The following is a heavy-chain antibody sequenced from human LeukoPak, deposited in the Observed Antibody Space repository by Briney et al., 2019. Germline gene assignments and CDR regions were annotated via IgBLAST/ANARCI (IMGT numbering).Heavy chain of an antibody. CDR2: IWYDGSNK. CDR1: GFTFSSYG. CDR3: ASTSGWYEPIDY. D-gene: IGHD6-19*01. Sequence: GRSLTLSCAASGFTFSSYGMHWVRQAPGKGLEWMAVIWYDGSNKYYADSVKGRFTISRDNSKNTLYLQVNRLRAEDTAVYYCASTSGWYEPIDYWGQGTLVTVSS. V-gene: IGHV3-33*01. J-gene: IGHJ4*02.